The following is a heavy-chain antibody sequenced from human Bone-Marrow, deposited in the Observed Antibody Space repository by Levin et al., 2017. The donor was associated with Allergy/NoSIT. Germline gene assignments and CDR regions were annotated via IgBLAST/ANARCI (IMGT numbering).Heavy chain of an antibody. V-gene: IGHV3-23*01. J-gene: IGHJ4*02. CDR1: GFTFRSYP. CDR3: AKDCTDGTCYAALDY. D-gene: IGHD2-8*01. Sequence: GGSLRLSCAASGFTFRSYPMTWVRQGPGKGLEWVSVVSANTGATHYADSVKGRFTISRDNSKNTVYLQMDSLRAEDTAIYYCAKDCTDGTCYAALDYWGQGALVTVSS. CDR2: VSANTGAT.